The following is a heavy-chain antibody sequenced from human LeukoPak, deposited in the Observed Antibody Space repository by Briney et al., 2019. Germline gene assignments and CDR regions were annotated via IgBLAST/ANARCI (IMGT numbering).Heavy chain of an antibody. CDR1: GFTFDDYA. CDR3: ASLLNYYDSSGYDGWFDP. Sequence: GGSLRLSCAASGFTFDDYAMHWVRQAPGKGLEWVSVIYSGGSTYYADSVKGRFTIPRDNSKNTLYLQMNSLRAEDTAVYYCASLLNYYDSSGYDGWFDPWGQGTLVTVSS. D-gene: IGHD3-22*01. J-gene: IGHJ5*02. CDR2: IYSGGST. V-gene: IGHV3-53*01.